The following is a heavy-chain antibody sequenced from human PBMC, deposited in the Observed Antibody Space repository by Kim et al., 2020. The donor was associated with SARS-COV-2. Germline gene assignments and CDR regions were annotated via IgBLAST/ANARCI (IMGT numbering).Heavy chain of an antibody. V-gene: IGHV4-61*01. CDR3: ARENSGSYYYYYGMDV. CDR1: GGSVSSGSYY. CDR2: IYYSGST. Sequence: SETLSLTCTVSGGSVSSGSYYWSWIRQPPGKGLEWIGYIYYSGSTNYNPSLKSLVTISVDTSKNQFSLKLSSVTAADTAVYYCARENSGSYYYYYGMDVWGQGTTVTVSS. D-gene: IGHD1-26*01. J-gene: IGHJ6*02.